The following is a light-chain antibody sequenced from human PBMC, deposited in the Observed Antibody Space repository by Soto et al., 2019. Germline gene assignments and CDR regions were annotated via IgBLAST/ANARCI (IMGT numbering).Light chain of an antibody. CDR1: QSISDT. V-gene: IGKV3-15*01. CDR3: HQYDYWPLT. Sequence: IVLTQSPGTLSLSPGERATLSCRASQSISDTLAWYQQKPGQAPRLLIYSASRGATGFPARFSGSGSGTDFTLTISSLQSEDFAVYYCHQYDYWPLTFGGGTKVDI. CDR2: SAS. J-gene: IGKJ4*01.